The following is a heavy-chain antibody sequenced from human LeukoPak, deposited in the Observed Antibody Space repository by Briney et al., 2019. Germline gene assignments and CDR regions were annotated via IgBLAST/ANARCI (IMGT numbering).Heavy chain of an antibody. CDR3: ARVEVTPQLLNYFDY. CDR2: IKQDGSEK. D-gene: IGHD2-2*01. V-gene: IGHV3-7*01. Sequence: GSLRLSCAASGFTFSSYWMSWVRQAPGKGLEWVANIKQDGSEKYYVDSVKGRFTISRDNAKNSLYLQMNSLRAEDTAVYYCARVEVTPQLLNYFDYWGQGTLVTVSS. J-gene: IGHJ4*02. CDR1: GFTFSSYW.